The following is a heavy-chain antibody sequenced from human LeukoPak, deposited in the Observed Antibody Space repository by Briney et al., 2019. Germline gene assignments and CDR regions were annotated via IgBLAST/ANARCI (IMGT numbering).Heavy chain of an antibody. D-gene: IGHD3/OR15-3a*01. CDR1: GGSISSGSYY. CDR2: IYYSGNT. J-gene: IGHJ4*02. CDR3: ARQTGSGLFILP. V-gene: IGHV4-39*01. Sequence: SETLSLTCTVSGGSISSGSYYWSWIRQPPGKGLEWIGSIYYSGNTYYNASLKSQVSISIDTSKNQFSLRLTSVTAADTAVYYCARQTGSGLFILPGGQGTLVTVSS.